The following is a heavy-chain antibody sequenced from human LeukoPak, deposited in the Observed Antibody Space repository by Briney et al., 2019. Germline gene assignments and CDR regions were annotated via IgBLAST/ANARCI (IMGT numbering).Heavy chain of an antibody. Sequence: ASVKVSCKASGGTFSSYAISWVRQAPGQGLEWMGGIIPIFGTANYAQKFQGRVTITADESTSTAYMELSSLRSEDTAVYYCAKDGSGSYYDSLGYFDYWGQGTLVTVSS. CDR1: GGTFSSYA. CDR3: AKDGSGSYYDSLGYFDY. J-gene: IGHJ4*02. CDR2: IIPIFGTA. V-gene: IGHV1-69*13. D-gene: IGHD3-10*01.